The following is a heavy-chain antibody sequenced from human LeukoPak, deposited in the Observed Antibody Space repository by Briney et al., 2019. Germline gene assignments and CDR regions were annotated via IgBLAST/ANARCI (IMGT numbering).Heavy chain of an antibody. Sequence: GGSLRLSCEASAFSLSAAWMTWVRQAPGKGLEWVATIKNDGGDKYYVDSVKGRFTLSRDNAKNSVYLQMNSLRVEDTAVYYCVNLGYSDGGQGTLVTVSS. V-gene: IGHV3-7*01. D-gene: IGHD5-12*01. CDR1: AFSLSAAW. CDR3: VNLGYSD. CDR2: IKNDGGDK. J-gene: IGHJ4*02.